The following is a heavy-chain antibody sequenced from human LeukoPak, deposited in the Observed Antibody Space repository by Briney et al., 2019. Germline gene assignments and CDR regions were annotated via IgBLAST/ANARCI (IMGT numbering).Heavy chain of an antibody. Sequence: SVKVSCKASGGTFSSYAISWVRQAPGQGLEWMGGIIPIFSTANYAQKFQGRVTITTDESTSTAYMELSSLRSEDTAVYYCARDLYDSSGYYYLDYWGQGTLVTVSS. J-gene: IGHJ4*02. CDR3: ARDLYDSSGYYYLDY. CDR2: IIPIFSTA. CDR1: GGTFSSYA. V-gene: IGHV1-69*05. D-gene: IGHD3-22*01.